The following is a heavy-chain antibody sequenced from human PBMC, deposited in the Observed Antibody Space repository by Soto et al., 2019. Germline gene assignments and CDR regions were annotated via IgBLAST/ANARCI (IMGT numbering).Heavy chain of an antibody. CDR3: ARPGRNFWSGRYYFDY. J-gene: IGHJ4*02. CDR1: GFNFNEDW. V-gene: IGHV3-15*01. Sequence: EVKLVESGGGSVKPGGSLRLSCAASGFNFNEDWISWVRQAPGKGLEWVGRIKGSVDGATTDYAPPVNGRFTISRDNSINTLYLQMDSLRVDDTAVYYCARPGRNFWSGRYYFDYWGQGTLVTVSS. CDR2: IKGSVDGATT. D-gene: IGHD3-3*01.